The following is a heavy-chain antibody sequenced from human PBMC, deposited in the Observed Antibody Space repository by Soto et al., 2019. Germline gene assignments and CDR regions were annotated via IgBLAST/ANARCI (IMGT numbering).Heavy chain of an antibody. CDR3: ARGDWSSTSCYAGILAD. Sequence: EVQLVESGGGLVQPGGSLRLSCAASGFTFSSYAMHWVRQAPGKGLEYVSAISSNGGSTYYANSVKGRFTISRDNSKNXVYLQMGSLRAEDMAVYYCARGDWSSTSCYAGILADWGQGTLVTVSS. D-gene: IGHD2-2*01. V-gene: IGHV3-64*01. J-gene: IGHJ4*02. CDR1: GFTFSSYA. CDR2: ISSNGGST.